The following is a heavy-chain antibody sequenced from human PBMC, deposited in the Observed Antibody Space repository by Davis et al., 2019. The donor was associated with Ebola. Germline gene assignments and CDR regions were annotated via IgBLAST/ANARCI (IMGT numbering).Heavy chain of an antibody. D-gene: IGHD6-19*01. V-gene: IGHV1-18*01. Sequence: ASVKVSCKASGYTFTSYAMNWVRQAPGQGLEWMGWISAYNGNTNYAQKLQGRVTMTEDTSTDTAYMELSSLRSEDTAVYYCATSWIAVAVTYYYYYYGMDVWGQGTTVTVSS. CDR1: GYTFTSYA. CDR3: ATSWIAVAVTYYYYYYGMDV. CDR2: ISAYNGNT. J-gene: IGHJ6*02.